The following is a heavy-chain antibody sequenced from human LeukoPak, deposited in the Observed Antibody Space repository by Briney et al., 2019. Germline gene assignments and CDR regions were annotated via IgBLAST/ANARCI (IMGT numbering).Heavy chain of an antibody. CDR1: GFTFSSYA. D-gene: IGHD6-19*01. CDR2: ISYDGSNK. J-gene: IGHJ1*01. CDR3: ARGGGSSGWTQFQH. V-gene: IGHV3-30-3*01. Sequence: PGGSLRLSCAASGFTFSSYAVHWVRQAPGKGLEWVAVISYDGSNKYYADSVKGRFTISRDNSKNTLYLQMNSLRAEDTAVYYCARGGGSSGWTQFQHWGQGTLATVSS.